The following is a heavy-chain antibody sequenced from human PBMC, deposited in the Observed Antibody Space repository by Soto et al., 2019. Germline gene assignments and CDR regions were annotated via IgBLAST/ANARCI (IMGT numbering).Heavy chain of an antibody. J-gene: IGHJ6*02. V-gene: IGHV3-48*02. D-gene: IGHD2-15*01. CDR1: GFTFSSYS. Sequence: EVRLVESGGGLVQPGGSLRLSCAASGFTFSSYSMNWVRQAPGKGLEWVSYISSSSSTIYYADSVKGRFTISRDNAKNSLYLQMNSLRDEDTAVYYCARVSTVGSWASDGYYYGMDVWGQGTTVTVSS. CDR3: ARVSTVGSWASDGYYYGMDV. CDR2: ISSSSSTI.